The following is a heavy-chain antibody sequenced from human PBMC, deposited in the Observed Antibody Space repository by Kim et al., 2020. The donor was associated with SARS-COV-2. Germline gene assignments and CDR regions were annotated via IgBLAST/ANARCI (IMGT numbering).Heavy chain of an antibody. V-gene: IGHV4-61*01. Sequence: SETLSLTCTVSGGSVSSSSYYWSWIRQPPGKGLEWIGYIYYSGSTNYNPSLKSRVTISVDTSNNQFSLKLSSVTAADTAVYYCARGPNYYGSGSFCPLDYWGQGTLVTVSS. D-gene: IGHD3-10*01. CDR2: IYYSGST. J-gene: IGHJ4*02. CDR3: ARGPNYYGSGSFCPLDY. CDR1: GGSVSSSSYY.